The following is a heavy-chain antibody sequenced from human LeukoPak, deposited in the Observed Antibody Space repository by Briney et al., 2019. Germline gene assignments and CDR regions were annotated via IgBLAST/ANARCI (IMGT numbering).Heavy chain of an antibody. CDR2: ISGSGGST. CDR3: AKAATMIVVVITTY. D-gene: IGHD3-22*01. CDR1: GFTFSSYA. V-gene: IGHV3-23*01. J-gene: IGHJ4*02. Sequence: GGSLRLSCATSGFTFSSYAMSWVRQAPGKGLEWVSAISGSGGSTYYADSVKGRFTISRDNSKNTLYLQMNSLRAEDTAVYYCAKAATMIVVVITTYWGQGTLVTVSS.